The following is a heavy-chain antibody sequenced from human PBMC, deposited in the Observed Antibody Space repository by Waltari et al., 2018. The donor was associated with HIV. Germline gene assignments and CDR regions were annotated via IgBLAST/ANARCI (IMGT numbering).Heavy chain of an antibody. Sequence: VQLVETGGGLIQPGVSLRLSCEGSGFTVGRNYICWVCPATGKGLEWVSVIYSGGSTYYADSVKGRFTISRDNSKNTLYLQMNSLRAEDTAVYYCARDHGGCSGGSCYSDYWGQGTLVTVSS. D-gene: IGHD2-15*01. V-gene: IGHV3-53*02. J-gene: IGHJ4*02. CDR2: IYSGGST. CDR1: GFTVGRNY. CDR3: ARDHGGCSGGSCYSDY.